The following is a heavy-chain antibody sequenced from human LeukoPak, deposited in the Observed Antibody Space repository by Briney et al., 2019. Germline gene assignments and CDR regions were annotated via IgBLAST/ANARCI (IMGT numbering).Heavy chain of an antibody. V-gene: IGHV3-48*01. Sequence: PTGGSLILSCAASGFTFSSYSMNWVRQAPGKGLEWVSYISSSSSTIYYADSVKGRFTISRDNAKNSLYLQMNSLRAEDTAVYYCARDRGYCSGGSCYPAWGAAYNWFDPWGQGTLVTVSS. CDR1: GFTFSSYS. D-gene: IGHD2-15*01. CDR2: ISSSSSTI. J-gene: IGHJ5*02. CDR3: ARDRGYCSGGSCYPAWGAAYNWFDP.